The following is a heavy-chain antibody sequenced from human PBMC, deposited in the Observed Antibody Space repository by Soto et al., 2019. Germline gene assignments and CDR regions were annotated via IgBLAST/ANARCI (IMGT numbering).Heavy chain of an antibody. CDR1: GFSFSTYG. J-gene: IGHJ4*02. CDR3: ARDNSDSGGYYYFDY. CDR2: IWFDGSNK. Sequence: QVQLVESGGGVVQPGRSLRPSCAASGFSFSTYGMHWVRQAPGKGLECVAVIWFDGSNKQYADSVKGRFTISSDNSKNTLYLQMNSLIVEDTAVYYCARDNSDSGGYYYFDYWGQGTLVTVSS. D-gene: IGHD3-22*01. V-gene: IGHV3-33*01.